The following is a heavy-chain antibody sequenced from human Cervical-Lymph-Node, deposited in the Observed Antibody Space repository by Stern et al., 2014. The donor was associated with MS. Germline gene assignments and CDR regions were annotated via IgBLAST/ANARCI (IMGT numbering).Heavy chain of an antibody. D-gene: IGHD6-19*01. CDR3: TRVGSSGWSGFYYYYYGMDV. CDR1: GFTFGDYA. Sequence: EVQLLESGGGLVKPGRSLRLSCTASGFTFGDYAMSWFRQAPGKGLEWVGFIRSKAYGGTTEYAASVKGRFTISRDDSKSIAYLQMNSLKTEDTAVYYCTRVGSSGWSGFYYYYYGMDVWGQGTTVTVSS. J-gene: IGHJ6*02. V-gene: IGHV3-49*05. CDR2: IRSKAYGGTT.